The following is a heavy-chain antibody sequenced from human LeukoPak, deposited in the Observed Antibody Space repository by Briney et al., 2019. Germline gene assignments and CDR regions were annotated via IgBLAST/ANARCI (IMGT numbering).Heavy chain of an antibody. CDR2: IPDSGSP. V-gene: IGHV4-59*01. Sequence: SETLSLTCSVAGASITTYYWSWIRQPPGKGLQWIGSIPDSGSPNYNPSLKNRVTISVDTSKNQFPLKLTSLTAADTAVYYCAREFYFDATGANAFDIWGQGTMVSVSS. CDR3: AREFYFDATGANAFDI. D-gene: IGHD1-7*01. CDR1: GASITTYY. J-gene: IGHJ3*02.